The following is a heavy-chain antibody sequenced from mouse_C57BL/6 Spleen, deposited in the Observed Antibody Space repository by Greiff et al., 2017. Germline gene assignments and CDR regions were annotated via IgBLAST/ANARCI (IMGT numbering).Heavy chain of an antibody. CDR1: GYTFTTYP. D-gene: IGHD1-1*02. J-gene: IGHJ1*03. CDR3: ARRGSGVWYFDV. CDR2: FHPYNDDT. V-gene: IGHV1-47*01. Sequence: VQLVESGAELVKPGASVKMSCKASGYTFTTYPIEWMKQNHGKSLEWIGNFHPYNDDTKYNEKFKGKATLTVEKSSSTVYLELSRLTSDDSAVYYCARRGSGVWYFDVWGTGTTVTVSS.